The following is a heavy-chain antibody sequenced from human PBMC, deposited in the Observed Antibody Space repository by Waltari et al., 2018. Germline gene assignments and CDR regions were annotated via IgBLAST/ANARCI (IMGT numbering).Heavy chain of an antibody. V-gene: IGHV4-34*01. J-gene: IGHJ3*02. CDR1: GGSFSGYY. Sequence: QVQLQQWGAGLLKPSETLSLTCAVYGGSFSGYYWSWIRQPPGKGLEWIGEINHSGSTNYNPSLKSRVTISVDTSKNQFSLKLSSVTAADTAVYYCARRLAYEGGAFDIWGQGTMV. CDR3: ARRLAYEGGAFDI. CDR2: INHSGST. D-gene: IGHD2-21*01.